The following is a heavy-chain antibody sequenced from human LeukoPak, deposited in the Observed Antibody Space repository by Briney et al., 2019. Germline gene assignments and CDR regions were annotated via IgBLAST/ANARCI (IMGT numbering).Heavy chain of an antibody. J-gene: IGHJ3*01. Sequence: SETLSPTCTVSGGSISSGDYYWSWIRQPPGKGLEWIGYIYYSGSTYYIPSLKSRVTISVDTSKNQFSLKLSSVTAADTAVYYCAGYRVGGYAFDVWGQGTMVTVSS. D-gene: IGHD6-19*01. CDR3: AGYRVGGYAFDV. V-gene: IGHV4-30-4*01. CDR2: IYYSGST. CDR1: GGSISSGDYY.